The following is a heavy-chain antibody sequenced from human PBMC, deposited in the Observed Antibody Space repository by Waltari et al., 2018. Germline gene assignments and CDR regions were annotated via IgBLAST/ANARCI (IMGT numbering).Heavy chain of an antibody. Sequence: QLQLQESGPGLVKPSETLSLTCTVSGGSISSSRYYWGWIRQSPGKGLEWIGSIDYSGSTYYNPTLKSRVTISGDTSKNQFSLKLSSVTAADTAVYYCARHWKRSGYRFDPWGQGTLVTVSS. V-gene: IGHV4-39*01. CDR1: GGSISSSRYY. J-gene: IGHJ5*02. CDR2: IDYSGST. CDR3: ARHWKRSGYRFDP. D-gene: IGHD5-12*01.